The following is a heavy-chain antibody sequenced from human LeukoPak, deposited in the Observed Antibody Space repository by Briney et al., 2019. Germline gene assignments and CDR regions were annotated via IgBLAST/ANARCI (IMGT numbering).Heavy chain of an antibody. CDR3: ARHCSGGSCYSSFDY. CDR1: GGSISSYY. CDR2: IYYSGST. D-gene: IGHD2-15*01. Sequence: SETLSLTCIVSGGSISSYYWSWIRQPPGKGLEWIGYIYYSGSTNYNPSPKSRVTISVDTSKNQFSLKLSSVTAADTAVYYCARHCSGGSCYSSFDYWGQGTLVTVSS. J-gene: IGHJ4*02. V-gene: IGHV4-59*08.